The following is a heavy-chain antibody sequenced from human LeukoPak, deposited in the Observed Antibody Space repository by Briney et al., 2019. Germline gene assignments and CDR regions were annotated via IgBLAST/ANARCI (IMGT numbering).Heavy chain of an antibody. CDR1: GYSFNSYW. J-gene: IGHJ3*02. CDR2: INPGDSDT. D-gene: IGHD3-16*01. Sequence: GESLKVSCKTSGYSFNSYWIGWVRQMPGKGLEWMGVINPGDSDTRYSPSFQGQVTISVDKFISTAYLQWSSLKASDTAMYYCARDRLYHSFDIWGQGTMVTVSS. CDR3: ARDRLYHSFDI. V-gene: IGHV5-51*01.